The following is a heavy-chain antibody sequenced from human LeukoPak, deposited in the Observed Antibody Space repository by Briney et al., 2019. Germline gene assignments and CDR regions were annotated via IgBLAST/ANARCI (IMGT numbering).Heavy chain of an antibody. CDR1: GGSISSGAYY. CDR2: IYTSGST. J-gene: IGHJ6*03. V-gene: IGHV4-61*02. D-gene: IGHD2-2*01. CDR3: ARSLYHCSSTSCFPINYYYYMDV. Sequence: SETLSLTCTVSGGSISSGAYYWSWIRQPAGKGLEWIGRIYTSGSTNYNPSLKSRVTMSVDTSKNQFSLKLSSVTAADTAVYYCARSLYHCSSTSCFPINYYYYMDVWGKGTTVTVSS.